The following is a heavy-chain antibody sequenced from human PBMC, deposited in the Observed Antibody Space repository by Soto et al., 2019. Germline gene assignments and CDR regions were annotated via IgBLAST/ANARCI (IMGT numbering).Heavy chain of an antibody. Sequence: TMSVTCTVSDGSISSGFYYWSWIRQYPGKGLEWIGYIYYSGSTYYNPSLKSRVTISVDTSKNQFSLKLSSVTAADTAVYYCAREYGDSRGWFDPWGQGTLVTVSS. CDR2: IYYSGST. CDR1: DGSISSGFYY. CDR3: AREYGDSRGWFDP. D-gene: IGHD4-17*01. J-gene: IGHJ5*02. V-gene: IGHV4-31*03.